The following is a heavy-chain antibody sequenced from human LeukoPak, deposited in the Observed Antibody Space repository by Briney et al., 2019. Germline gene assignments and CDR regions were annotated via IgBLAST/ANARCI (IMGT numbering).Heavy chain of an antibody. D-gene: IGHD1-7*01. J-gene: IGHJ4*02. V-gene: IGHV1-2*02. Sequence: GASVKVSCKASGYTFTGYYMHWVRQAPGQGLEWMGWINPNSGGTNHAQKFQGRVTMTRDTSISTAYMELSRLRSDDTAVYYCARDQSYNWNYHYWGQGTLVTVSS. CDR3: ARDQSYNWNYHY. CDR2: INPNSGGT. CDR1: GYTFTGYY.